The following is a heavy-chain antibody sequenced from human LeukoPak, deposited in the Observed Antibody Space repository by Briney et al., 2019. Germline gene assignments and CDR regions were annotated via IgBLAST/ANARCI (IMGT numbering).Heavy chain of an antibody. CDR3: ARWAAAGTDY. Sequence: SETLSLTCTVSGGPISSYYWSWIRQPPGKGLEWIGYIYYSGSTNYNPSLKSRVTISVDTSKNQFSLKLSSVTAADTAVYYCARWAAAGTDYWGQGTLVTVSS. J-gene: IGHJ4*02. V-gene: IGHV4-59*01. D-gene: IGHD6-13*01. CDR2: IYYSGST. CDR1: GGPISSYY.